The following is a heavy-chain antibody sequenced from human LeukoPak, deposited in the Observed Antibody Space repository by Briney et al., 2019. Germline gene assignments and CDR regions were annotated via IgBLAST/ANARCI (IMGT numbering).Heavy chain of an antibody. CDR3: ARDLSGSYVGLVVY. CDR2: MNPNSGNT. D-gene: IGHD1-26*01. V-gene: IGHV1-8*01. CDR1: GYTFTSYD. Sequence: ASVKVSCKASGYTFTSYDINWVRPATGQGLEWMGWMNPNSGNTGYAQKFQGRVTMTRNTSISTAYMELSSLRSEDTAVYYCARDLSGSYVGLVVYWGQGTLVTVSS. J-gene: IGHJ4*02.